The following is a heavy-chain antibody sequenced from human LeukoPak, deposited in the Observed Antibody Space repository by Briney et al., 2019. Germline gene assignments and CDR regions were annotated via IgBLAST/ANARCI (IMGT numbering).Heavy chain of an antibody. CDR1: GGSISSNSFY. Sequence: SETPSLTCTVSGGSISSNSFYWGWIRQPPGKGLQWVGSIHYNGNTYYNPSLKTRVAMSLDTSKNQFSLRLWSVTAADTAVYFCARHDYGDYVPAFDIWGQGTQLTVSS. V-gene: IGHV4-39*01. D-gene: IGHD4-17*01. CDR2: IHYNGNT. CDR3: ARHDYGDYVPAFDI. J-gene: IGHJ3*02.